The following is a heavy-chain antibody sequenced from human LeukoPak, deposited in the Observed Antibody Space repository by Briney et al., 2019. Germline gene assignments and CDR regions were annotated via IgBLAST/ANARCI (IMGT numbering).Heavy chain of an antibody. D-gene: IGHD1-26*01. CDR3: ASLYDIVGTTVDY. V-gene: IGHV1-2*06. J-gene: IGHJ4*02. CDR1: GCTFTNYY. Sequence: ASVKVSCKTSGCTFTNYYIHWVRQAPGQGLEWMGRIDPNTGGTKSAKNFQGRVTMTRDTSISTAYMALSGLRSDDAAVYYCASLYDIVGTTVDYWGQGTLVTVSS. CDR2: IDPNTGGT.